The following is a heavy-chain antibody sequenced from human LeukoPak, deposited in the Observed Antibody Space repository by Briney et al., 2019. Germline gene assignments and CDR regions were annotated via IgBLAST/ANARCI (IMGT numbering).Heavy chain of an antibody. J-gene: IGHJ6*02. Sequence: PSETLSLTCAVYGGSFSGYYWSWIRQPPGKGLEWIGEINHSGSTNYNPSLKSRVTISVDTSKNQFSLKLSSVTAADTAVYYCARDAKAAAGPYYYYYGMDVWGQGTTVTVSS. CDR3: ARDAKAAAGPYYYYYGMDV. CDR1: GGSFSGYY. D-gene: IGHD6-13*01. CDR2: INHSGST. V-gene: IGHV4-34*01.